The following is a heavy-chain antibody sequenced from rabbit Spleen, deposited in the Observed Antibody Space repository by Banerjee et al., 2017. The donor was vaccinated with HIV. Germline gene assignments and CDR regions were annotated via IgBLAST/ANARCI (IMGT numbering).Heavy chain of an antibody. CDR1: GFDFSSYY. CDR3: ARTGYEGYGLIL. CDR2: IDPVFGST. D-gene: IGHD6-1*01. Sequence: QLKESGGGLVQPGGSLKVSCKASGFDFSSYYMSWVRQAPGKGLEWIGYIDPVFGSTYYASWVNGRFTISSHNAQNTLYLQLNSLTAADTATFFCARTGYEGYGLILWGPGTLVTVS. V-gene: IGHV1S7*01. J-gene: IGHJ4*01.